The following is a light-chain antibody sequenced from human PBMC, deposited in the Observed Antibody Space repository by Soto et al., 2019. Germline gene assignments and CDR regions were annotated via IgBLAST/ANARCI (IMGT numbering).Light chain of an antibody. J-gene: IGKJ4*01. CDR1: QGISSY. CDR2: AAS. V-gene: IGKV1-8*01. Sequence: AIRMTQSPSSLSASTGDRVTIPCRASQGISSYLAWYQQKPRKAPKLLIYAASTLQSGVPSRFSGSGSGTDFTLTISSLQPEDFATYYCQQANSFLPLTFGGGTKVDIK. CDR3: QQANSFLPLT.